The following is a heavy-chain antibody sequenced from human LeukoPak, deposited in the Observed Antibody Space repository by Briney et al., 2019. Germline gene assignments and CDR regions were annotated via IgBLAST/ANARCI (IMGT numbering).Heavy chain of an antibody. Sequence: ASVKVSCKASGYTFTGYYMHWVRHAPGQGLEWMGWINPNSGGTNYAQKFQGRVTMTRDTSISTAYMELSRLRSDDTAVYYCARDLGAPYYYYYMDVWGKGTTVTVSS. CDR3: ARDLGAPYYYYYMDV. V-gene: IGHV1-2*02. CDR1: GYTFTGYY. CDR2: INPNSGGT. J-gene: IGHJ6*03. D-gene: IGHD3-10*01.